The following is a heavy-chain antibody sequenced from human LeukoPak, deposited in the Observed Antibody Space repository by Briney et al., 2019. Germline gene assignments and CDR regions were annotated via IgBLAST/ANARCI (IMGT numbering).Heavy chain of an antibody. CDR1: GFTFSSYA. CDR2: ISGSGGST. D-gene: IGHD6-19*01. J-gene: IGHJ6*02. CDR3: AKTSQVYSGWTDYYYYCMDV. Sequence: WGSLRLSCAASGFTFSSYAMSWVRQAPGKGLEWVSAISGSGGSTYYADSVKGRFTISRDNSKNTLYLQMNSLRAEDTAVYYCAKTSQVYSGWTDYYYYCMDVWGQGTTVTVSS. V-gene: IGHV3-23*01.